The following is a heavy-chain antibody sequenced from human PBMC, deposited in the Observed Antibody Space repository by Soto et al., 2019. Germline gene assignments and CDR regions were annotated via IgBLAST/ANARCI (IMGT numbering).Heavy chain of an antibody. Sequence: GGSLRLSCAASGFTFSSYGMHWVRQAPGKGLEWVAVISYDGSNKYYADSVKGRFTISRDNSKNTLYLQMNSLRAEDTAVYYCAQGGGYYPDYYYYYYMDVWGKGTTVTVSS. V-gene: IGHV3-30*03. CDR2: ISYDGSNK. CDR1: GFTFSSYG. J-gene: IGHJ6*03. CDR3: AQGGGYYPDYYYYYYMDV. D-gene: IGHD3-22*01.